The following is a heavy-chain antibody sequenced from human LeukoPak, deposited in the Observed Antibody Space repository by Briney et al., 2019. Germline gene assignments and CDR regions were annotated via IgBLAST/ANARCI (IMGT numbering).Heavy chain of an antibody. J-gene: IGHJ4*02. V-gene: IGHV3-23*01. D-gene: IGHD2-15*01. Sequence: GGSLRLSCAASGFIFSTYGMTWFRQAPGRGLEWVSGISGSGLNTYYADSVKGRFTSSRDNSKNMLYLQMNSLRAEDTAVYYCARDSSDGRQDYWGQGTLVTVSS. CDR3: ARDSSDGRQDY. CDR2: ISGSGLNT. CDR1: GFIFSTYG.